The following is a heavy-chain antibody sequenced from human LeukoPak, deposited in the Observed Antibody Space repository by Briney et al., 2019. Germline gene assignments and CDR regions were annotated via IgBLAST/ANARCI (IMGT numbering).Heavy chain of an antibody. J-gene: IGHJ3*02. Sequence: SETLSLTCTVSGGSISSSSYYWGWIRQPPGKGLEWIGSIYYSGSTYYNPSLKSRVTISVDTSKNQFSLKLSSVTAADTAVYYCSRERDCSGGSCYALDAFDIWGQGTMVTVSS. CDR1: GGSISSSSYY. D-gene: IGHD2-15*01. V-gene: IGHV4-39*07. CDR2: IYYSGST. CDR3: SRERDCSGGSCYALDAFDI.